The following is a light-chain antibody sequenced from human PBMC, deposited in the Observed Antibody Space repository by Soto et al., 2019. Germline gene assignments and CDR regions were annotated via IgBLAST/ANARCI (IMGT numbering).Light chain of an antibody. J-gene: IGLJ2*01. CDR2: ENN. CDR1: SSNIGAGYD. Sequence: QSVLTQPPSVSGAPGQRVTISCSGGSSNIGAGYDVHWYQQLPETAPKLLIYENNIRPSGVPDRFSGSKSGTSASLAITGLQAEDEADYYCHSYDRSLSGSVFGGGTKLTVL. CDR3: HSYDRSLSGSV. V-gene: IGLV1-40*01.